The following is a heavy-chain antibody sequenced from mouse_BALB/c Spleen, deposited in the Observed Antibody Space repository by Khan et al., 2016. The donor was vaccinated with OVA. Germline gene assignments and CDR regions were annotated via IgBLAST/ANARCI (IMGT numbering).Heavy chain of an antibody. CDR1: GYTFTNAG. Sequence: QIQLVQSGPELKKPGETVRISCKASGYTFTNAGMQWVQKMPGKGLKWIGWINTHSGVPKYAEDFKGRFAFSLETSASTVYLQITNLKNEDTATXFCARVGAAYYRNDGGAMDYWGQGTSVTVSP. V-gene: IGHV9-4*02. CDR3: ARVGAAYYRNDGGAMDY. CDR2: INTHSGVP. J-gene: IGHJ4*01. D-gene: IGHD2-14*01.